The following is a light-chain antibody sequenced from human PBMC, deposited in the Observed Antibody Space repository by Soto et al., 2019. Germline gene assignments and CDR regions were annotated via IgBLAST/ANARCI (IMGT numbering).Light chain of an antibody. V-gene: IGLV1-44*01. CDR1: SSNIGRNT. J-gene: IGLJ2*01. CDR3: AAWDDRLKVGL. CDR2: SNI. Sequence: QSVLTQPPSASGTPGQTVTISCSGSSSNIGRNTVNWFQKLPGAAPKLLIHSNIQRPSGVPDRLSGSKSGTSASLAISVLQSDDEADYYCAAWDDRLKVGLFGGGTKLTVL.